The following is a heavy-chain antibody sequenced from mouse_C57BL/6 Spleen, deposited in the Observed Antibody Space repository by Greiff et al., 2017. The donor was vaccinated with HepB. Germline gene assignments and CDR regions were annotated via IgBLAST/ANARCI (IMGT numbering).Heavy chain of an antibody. CDR3: TYYGSSFYAMDY. V-gene: IGHV14-1*01. D-gene: IGHD1-1*01. CDR2: IDPEDGDT. Sequence: VQLQQSGAELVRPGASVKLSCTASGFNIKVYYMHWVKQRPEQGLEWIGRIDPEDGDTEYAPKFQGKATMTADTSSNTAYLQLSSLTSEDTAVYYCTYYGSSFYAMDYWGQGTSVTVSS. CDR1: GFNIKVYY. J-gene: IGHJ4*01.